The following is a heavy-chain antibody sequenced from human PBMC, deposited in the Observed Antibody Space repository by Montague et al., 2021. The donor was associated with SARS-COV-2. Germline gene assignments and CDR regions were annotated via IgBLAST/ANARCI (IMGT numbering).Heavy chain of an antibody. V-gene: IGHV4-31*03. CDR3: ARDSGYYDSSGYSYDAFDI. J-gene: IGHJ3*02. CDR2: IYHTGST. CDR1: GGSISSGGYY. Sequence: NLSLTCTVSGGSISSGGYYWSWIRQHPGKGLEWIGYIYHTGSTHYNPSLKSRVTISKETSKNHFSLNLSSVTAADPAVYYCARDSGYYDSSGYSYDAFDIWGQGTKVTVSS. D-gene: IGHD3-22*01.